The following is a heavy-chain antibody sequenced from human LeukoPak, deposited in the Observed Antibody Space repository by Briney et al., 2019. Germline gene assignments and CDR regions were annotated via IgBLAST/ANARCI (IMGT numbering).Heavy chain of an antibody. V-gene: IGHV1-2*02. D-gene: IGHD1-26*01. Sequence: ASVKVSCKASGYTFTAYYMHWVRQAPGQGLEWMGWINLNSGDTNYAQKFQGRVTMTRDTSISTAYMELSRLRSDDTAVYYCARDRGVGATEFDYWGQGTLVTVSS. CDR1: GYTFTAYY. CDR2: INLNSGDT. J-gene: IGHJ4*02. CDR3: ARDRGVGATEFDY.